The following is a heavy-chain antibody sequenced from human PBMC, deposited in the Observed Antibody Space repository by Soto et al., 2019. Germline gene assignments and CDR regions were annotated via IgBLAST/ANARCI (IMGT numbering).Heavy chain of an antibody. J-gene: IGHJ4*02. D-gene: IGHD3-22*01. CDR1: GGTFSSYA. V-gene: IGHV1-69*12. Sequence: QVQLVQSGAEVKKPGSSVKVSCKTSGGTFSSYAISWVRQAPGQGLEWMGGIIPMFGTANYAQKFRGRVTITADESTSTAYMELSSLRSEDTAVYYCARSRANYYDSRGYYYSTFDYWGQGTLVTVSS. CDR2: IIPMFGTA. CDR3: ARSRANYYDSRGYYYSTFDY.